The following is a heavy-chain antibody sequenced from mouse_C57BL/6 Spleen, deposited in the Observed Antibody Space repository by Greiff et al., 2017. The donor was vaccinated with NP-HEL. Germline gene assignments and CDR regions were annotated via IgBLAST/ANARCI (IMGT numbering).Heavy chain of an antibody. CDR2: ISSGSSTI. CDR1: GFTFSDYG. J-gene: IGHJ3*01. V-gene: IGHV5-17*01. Sequence: EVQVVESGGGLVKPGGSLKLSRAASGFTFSDYGMHWVRQAPEKGLEWVAYISSGSSTIYYADTVKGRFTISRDNAKNTLFLQMTSLRSEDTAMYYCARQGLYYGNYEAYWGKGTLVTVSA. D-gene: IGHD2-1*01. CDR3: ARQGLYYGNYEAY.